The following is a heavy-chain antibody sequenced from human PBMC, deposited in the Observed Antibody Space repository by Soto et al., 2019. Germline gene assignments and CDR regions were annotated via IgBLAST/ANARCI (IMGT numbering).Heavy chain of an antibody. CDR2: ISASGGST. CDR3: AGPVGAFDY. V-gene: IGHV1-46*01. Sequence: ASVKVSCKASGYTFTSYYMHWVRQAPGQGLEWMGIISASGGSTSYAQKFQGRVTMTTDTSTSTAYMELRSLRSDDTAVYYCAGPVGAFDYWGQGTLVTVSS. J-gene: IGHJ4*02. CDR1: GYTFTSYY. D-gene: IGHD1-26*01.